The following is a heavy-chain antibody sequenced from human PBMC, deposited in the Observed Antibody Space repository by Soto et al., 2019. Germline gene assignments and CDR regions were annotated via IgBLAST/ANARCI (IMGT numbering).Heavy chain of an antibody. CDR3: AVMIALYWFDP. CDR1: GFTFSSYA. V-gene: IGHV3-30-3*01. Sequence: PGGSLRLSCAASGFTFSSYAMHWVRQAPGKGLVWVAVISCDGSNTCYADSVKGRFTISRDNAKNTLYLQMNSLRAEDTAVYYCAVMIALYWFDPWGQGTLVTVSS. J-gene: IGHJ5*02. D-gene: IGHD3-22*01. CDR2: ISCDGSNT.